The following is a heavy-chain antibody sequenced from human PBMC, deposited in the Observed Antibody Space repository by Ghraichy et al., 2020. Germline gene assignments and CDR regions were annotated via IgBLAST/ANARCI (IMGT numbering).Heavy chain of an antibody. J-gene: IGHJ4*02. D-gene: IGHD3-3*01. CDR1: GGTFSSYA. V-gene: IGHV1-69*13. CDR3: ASRAMLAAPNDFWSGYPMDY. CDR2: IIPIFGTA. Sequence: SVKVSCKASGGTFSSYAISWVRQAPRQRLEWMGGIIPIFGTANYAQKFQGRVTITADESTSTAYMELSSLRSEDTAVYYCASRAMLAAPNDFWSGYPMDYWGQGTLVTVSS.